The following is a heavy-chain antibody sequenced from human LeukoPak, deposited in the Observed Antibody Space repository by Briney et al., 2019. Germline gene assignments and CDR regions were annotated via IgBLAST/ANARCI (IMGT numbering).Heavy chain of an antibody. Sequence: GGSLRLSCAASGFTLTNYWMHWVRQAPWKGLVWVSRINVDGTSPTYADSVKGRFTISRDNARNTLSLQMNSLRVEDTAVYFCTSRYCTTTNCYSFDFWGQGTMVTVSS. CDR3: TSRYCTTTNCYSFDF. J-gene: IGHJ3*01. CDR2: INVDGTSP. CDR1: GFTLTNYW. V-gene: IGHV3-74*03. D-gene: IGHD2-2*01.